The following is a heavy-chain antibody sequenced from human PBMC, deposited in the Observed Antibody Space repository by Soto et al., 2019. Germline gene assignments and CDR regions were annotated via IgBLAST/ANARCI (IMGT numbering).Heavy chain of an antibody. J-gene: IGHJ6*03. V-gene: IGHV3-21*01. D-gene: IGHD4-17*01. CDR1: GFTFSSYS. CDR2: ISSSSSYI. CDR3: ARGIRGLPDYYYYYYYMDV. Sequence: GGSLRLSCAASGFTFSSYSMNWVRQAPGKGLEWVSSISSSSSYIYYADSVKGRFTISRDNAKNSLYLQMNSLRAEDTAVYYCARGIRGLPDYYYYYYYMDVWGKGTTVTVSS.